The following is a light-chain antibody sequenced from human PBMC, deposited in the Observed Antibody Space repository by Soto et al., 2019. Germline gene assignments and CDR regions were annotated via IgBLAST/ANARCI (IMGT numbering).Light chain of an antibody. V-gene: IGLV2-11*01. CDR3: CSYAGSYTFSYV. CDR1: SSYFCVSCDF. Sequence: QSALTQPASVSGSPGQSITISCTGASSYFCVSCDFVSWYQHHPGKAPTLMIYDVSKRPSGVPDRFSGSKSGNTASLTISGLQAEDEADYYCCSYAGSYTFSYVFGTGTKLTVL. CDR2: DVS. J-gene: IGLJ1*01.